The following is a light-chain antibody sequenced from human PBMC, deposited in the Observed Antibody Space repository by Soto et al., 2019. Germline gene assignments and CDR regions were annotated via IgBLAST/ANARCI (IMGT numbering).Light chain of an antibody. V-gene: IGKV3-20*01. CDR2: GAS. Sequence: EIVLPQSPGTLSLSPGERATLSCRASQSVSSNLAWYQHKPGQAPRLLISGASTRATGIPARFSGSGSGTDFTLTISRLEPEDFAVYYCQQYGSSRTFGQGTKVDI. CDR3: QQYGSSRT. J-gene: IGKJ1*01. CDR1: QSVSSN.